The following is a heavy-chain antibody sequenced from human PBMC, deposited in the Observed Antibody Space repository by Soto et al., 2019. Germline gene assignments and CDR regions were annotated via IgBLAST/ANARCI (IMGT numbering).Heavy chain of an antibody. V-gene: IGHV3-11*01. CDR2: ISSNGGTI. J-gene: IGHJ4*02. CDR1: GITFSDYY. D-gene: IGHD4-17*01. CDR3: ARDYGAPEY. Sequence: QVPVVESGGGLVKPGGSLRLSCAVSGITFSDYYMNWIRQAPGKGLEWVSYISSNGGTIYYADSVKGRFTISRDNAKNSLYLQMNSRRAEDKAVYYCARDYGAPEYWGQGTLVTVSA.